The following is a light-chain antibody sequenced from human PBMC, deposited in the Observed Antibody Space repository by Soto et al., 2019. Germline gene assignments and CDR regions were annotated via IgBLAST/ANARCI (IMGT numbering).Light chain of an antibody. Sequence: IQMTQSPSTLSASVGDRVTITCRASQSVSSWLAWYQQKPGKVPKLLIYDASTLESGVPSTFGGSGSGTEFTLTISSLQPDDFATYYCQQYNSYSYTFGQGTKLEIK. CDR3: QQYNSYSYT. V-gene: IGKV1-5*01. CDR2: DAS. CDR1: QSVSSW. J-gene: IGKJ2*01.